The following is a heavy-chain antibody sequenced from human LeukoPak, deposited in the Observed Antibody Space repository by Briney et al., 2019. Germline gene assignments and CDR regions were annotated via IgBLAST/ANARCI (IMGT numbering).Heavy chain of an antibody. CDR2: ISGSGGST. V-gene: IGHV3-23*01. CDR3: AKAIWNYISEATLDY. CDR1: GLTFSSYA. D-gene: IGHD1-7*01. J-gene: IGHJ4*02. Sequence: GGSLRLSCAASGLTFSSYAMSWVRPAPGKGLEWVSAISGSGGSTYYADSVKGRFTISRDNSKNTLYLQMNGLRAEDTAVYYCAKAIWNYISEATLDYWGQGTLVTVSS.